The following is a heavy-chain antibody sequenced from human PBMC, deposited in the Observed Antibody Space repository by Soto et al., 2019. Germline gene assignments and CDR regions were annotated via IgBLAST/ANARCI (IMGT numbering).Heavy chain of an antibody. J-gene: IGHJ4*02. V-gene: IGHV3-53*01. CDR1: GVSVSSNY. D-gene: IGHD3-10*01. CDR2: MYSDGRT. CDR3: ARYYCAGSYFFDH. Sequence: EVQLVESGGGLIHPGGSLRLSCVVSGVSVSSNYMAWVRQAPGKGLEWVAVMYSDGRTYYADSVKGRVTISRDDSKNTLYFQMNGLRAEDTAVYYCARYYCAGSYFFDHWGQGALVTVSS.